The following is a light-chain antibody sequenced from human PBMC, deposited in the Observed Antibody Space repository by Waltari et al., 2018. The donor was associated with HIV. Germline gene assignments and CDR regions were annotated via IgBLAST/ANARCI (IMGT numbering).Light chain of an antibody. V-gene: IGLV2-23*02. CDR1: NSDIGKYNL. CDR3: SSYATGNTYV. J-gene: IGLJ1*01. CDR2: EVT. Sequence: QSALTQPASVSGSPGQSITIPCTGTNSDIGKYNLVSRYQQPPGKVPKVLIFEVTTRPSGISHRFSGSKSDNTASLTISGLQAEDEADYYCSSYATGNTYVFGTGTSVTVL.